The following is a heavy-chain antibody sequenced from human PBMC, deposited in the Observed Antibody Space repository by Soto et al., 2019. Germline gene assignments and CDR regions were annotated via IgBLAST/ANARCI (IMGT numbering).Heavy chain of an antibody. V-gene: IGHV4-30-2*01. J-gene: IGHJ6*02. Sequence: SETLSLTCAVPGGSVSSGVFSWNWIRQPPGQGLEWIGYISHGGSPHYTPSLRSRVSISVDRSTNVISLNLTSITPADTAVYFCARGHYYYAMDVWGQGTTVTVSS. CDR2: ISHGGSP. CDR1: GGSVSSGVFS. CDR3: ARGHYYYAMDV.